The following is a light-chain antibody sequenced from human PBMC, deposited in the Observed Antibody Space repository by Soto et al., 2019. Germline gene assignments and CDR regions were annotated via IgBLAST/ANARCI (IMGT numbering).Light chain of an antibody. V-gene: IGKV1-9*01. Sequence: DIQLTQSPSFLSASVGDRDTITCRASQGISSFLAWYQQRPGKAPNFLIYAASTLQSGVPSRFSGSGSGTELTLTISSLQPEDFATYYCQQVKSYPLNFGGGTKVEIK. J-gene: IGKJ4*01. CDR1: QGISSF. CDR3: QQVKSYPLN. CDR2: AAS.